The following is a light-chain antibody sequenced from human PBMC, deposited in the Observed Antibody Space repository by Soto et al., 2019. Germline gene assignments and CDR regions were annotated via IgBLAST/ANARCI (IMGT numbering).Light chain of an antibody. J-gene: IGLJ2*01. CDR3: VLYMGSGIVI. CDR1: SGSVSTTYY. V-gene: IGLV8-61*01. CDR2: NTD. Sequence: QTVVTQEPSFSVSPGGTVTLSCALRSGSVSTTYYPSWYQQTPGQAPRTLIYNTDTRSSGVPDRFSGSILENKAALTITGAQADDESDYYCVLYMGSGIVIFGDGTKLTVL.